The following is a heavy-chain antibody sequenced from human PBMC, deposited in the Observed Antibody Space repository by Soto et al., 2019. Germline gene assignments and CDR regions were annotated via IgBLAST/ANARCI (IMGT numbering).Heavy chain of an antibody. D-gene: IGHD3-3*01. CDR2: INPNSGGT. CDR1: GYTFTGYY. J-gene: IGHJ4*02. V-gene: IGHV1-2*04. CDR3: AREFNEKMEYVFWSGYFQFDD. Sequence: ASVNLSCKASGYTFTGYYMHWVRQAPGQGLEWMGWINPNSGGTNYAQKFQGWVTMTRDTSISTAYMELSRLRSDDTAVYYCAREFNEKMEYVFWSGYFQFDDWCQGILVT.